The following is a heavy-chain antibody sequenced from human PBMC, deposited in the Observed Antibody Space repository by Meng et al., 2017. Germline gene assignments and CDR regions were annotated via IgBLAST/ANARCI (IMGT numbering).Heavy chain of an antibody. CDR3: SRDEVYCSSTSCYRYYYYGMDV. V-gene: IGHV3-7*01. D-gene: IGHD2-2*01. CDR2: IKQDGSEK. J-gene: IGHJ6*02. Sequence: GESLKISCAASGFTFSSYWMSWVRQAPGKGLEWVANIKQDGSEKYYVDSVKGRFTISRDNAKNSLYLKMNSLRAEDTAVYYCSRDEVYCSSTSCYRYYYYGMDVWGQGTTVTVSS. CDR1: GFTFSSYW.